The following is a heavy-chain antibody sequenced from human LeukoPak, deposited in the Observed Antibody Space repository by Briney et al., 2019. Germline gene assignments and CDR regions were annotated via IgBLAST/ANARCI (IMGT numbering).Heavy chain of an antibody. J-gene: IGHJ6*03. D-gene: IGHD2-21*02. CDR2: INLNSGDT. V-gene: IGHV1-2*02. CDR1: GYTFTSYD. CDR3: AGGVTARGFYYYMDV. Sequence: GASVKVSCKASGYTFTSYDINWVRQAPGQGLEWMGWINLNSGDTNYAQKFQGRVTMTRDTSISTAYMELSRLKSDDTAVFYCAGGVTARGFYYYMDVWGKGTTVTISS.